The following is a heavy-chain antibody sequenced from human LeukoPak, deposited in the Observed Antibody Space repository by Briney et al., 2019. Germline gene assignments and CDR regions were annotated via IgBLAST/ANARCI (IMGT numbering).Heavy chain of an antibody. V-gene: IGHV5-51*01. CDR1: GYSFTSYW. Sequence: GESLKISCKGSGYSFTSYWIGWVRQMPGKGLEWMGIIYPGDSDTRYSPSFQGQVTISADKSISTAYLQWSSLKASDTAIYYCARLGGLYYGSGSPVDYWGQGTLVTVSS. D-gene: IGHD3-10*01. CDR3: ARLGGLYYGSGSPVDY. J-gene: IGHJ4*02. CDR2: IYPGDSDT.